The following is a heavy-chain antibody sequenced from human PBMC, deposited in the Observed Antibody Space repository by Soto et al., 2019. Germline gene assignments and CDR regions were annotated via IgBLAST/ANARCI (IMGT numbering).Heavy chain of an antibody. CDR3: ARAYAIYYYYYMDV. CDR2: INHSGST. D-gene: IGHD2-8*01. CDR1: GGSFSSYY. V-gene: IGHV4-34*01. Sequence: TLSLTCAVYGGSFSSYYWSWIRQPPGKGLEWIGEINHSGSTNYNPSLKSRVTISVDTSKNQFSLKLSSVTAADTAVYYCARAYAIYYYYYMDVWGKGTTVTVSS. J-gene: IGHJ6*03.